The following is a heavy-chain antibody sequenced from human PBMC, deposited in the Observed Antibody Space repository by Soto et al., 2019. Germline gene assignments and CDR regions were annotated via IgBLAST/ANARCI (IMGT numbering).Heavy chain of an antibody. CDR3: ARGVTIVGATDFDY. CDR1: GGSFSGYY. CDR2: INHSGST. Sequence: QVQLQQWGAGLLKPSETLSLTCAVYGGSFSGYYWSWIRQPPGKGLEWIGEINHSGSTNYNPSLKSRVTISVDTSKNQFSLKLSSVTAADTAVYYCARGVTIVGATDFDYWGQGTLVTVSS. V-gene: IGHV4-34*01. J-gene: IGHJ4*02. D-gene: IGHD1-26*01.